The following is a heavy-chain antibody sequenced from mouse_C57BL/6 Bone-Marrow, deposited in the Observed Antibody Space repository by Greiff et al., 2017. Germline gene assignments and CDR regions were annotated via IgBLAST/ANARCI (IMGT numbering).Heavy chain of an antibody. CDR3: ARGRRGLYLDY. CDR2: IYPGSGST. CDR1: GYTFTSYW. D-gene: IGHD3-3*01. V-gene: IGHV1-55*01. J-gene: IGHJ2*01. Sequence: QVQLQQSGAELVKPGASVKMSCKASGYTFTSYWITWVKQRPGQGLEWIGDIYPGSGSTNYNEKFKRKATLPVDKSSSTAYMQLSSLTSEDSAVDYCARGRRGLYLDYWGQGTTLTVSS.